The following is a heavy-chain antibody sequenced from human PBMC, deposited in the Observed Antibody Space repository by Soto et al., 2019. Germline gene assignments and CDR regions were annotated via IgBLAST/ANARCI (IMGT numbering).Heavy chain of an antibody. V-gene: IGHV4-39*01. CDR2: IYYSGST. Sequence: WETLSLTCTVSGGSISSSSYYWGCIRQPPGEGLEWIGWIYYSGSTYYNPSLKSRVTISVDTSKNQFSLKLSSVTAADTAVYYCATNYAYYYYYGMDVWGQGTTVTVSS. CDR3: ATNYAYYYYYGMDV. D-gene: IGHD4-4*01. J-gene: IGHJ6*02. CDR1: GGSISSSSYY.